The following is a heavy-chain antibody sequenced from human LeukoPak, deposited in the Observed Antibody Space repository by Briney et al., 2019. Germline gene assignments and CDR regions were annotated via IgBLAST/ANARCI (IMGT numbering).Heavy chain of an antibody. J-gene: IGHJ4*02. CDR2: ISSNGGST. CDR3: ARDRWGCTSTSCYDFGY. V-gene: IGHV3-64*01. D-gene: IGHD2-2*01. CDR1: GFTFSNYA. Sequence: GGSLRLSCASSGFTFSNYAMHWVRQAPGKGLEYVSAISSNGGSTYYANSVKGRFTISRDNSKNTLYLQMGSLRAGDMAVYYCARDRWGCTSTSCYDFGYWGQGTLVTVSS.